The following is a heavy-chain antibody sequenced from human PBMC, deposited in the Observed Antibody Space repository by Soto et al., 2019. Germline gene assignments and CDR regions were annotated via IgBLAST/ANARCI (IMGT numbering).Heavy chain of an antibody. V-gene: IGHV3-21*01. CDR3: ARVSVYDILTGYSQSDY. CDR1: GFTFSSYS. CDR2: ISSSSSYI. D-gene: IGHD3-9*01. J-gene: IGHJ4*02. Sequence: GGSLRLSCAASGFTFSSYSMNWVRQAPGKGLEWVSSISSSSSYIYYADSVKGRFTISRDNAKNSLYLQMNSLRAEDTAVYYCARVSVYDILTGYSQSDYWGQGTLVTVSS.